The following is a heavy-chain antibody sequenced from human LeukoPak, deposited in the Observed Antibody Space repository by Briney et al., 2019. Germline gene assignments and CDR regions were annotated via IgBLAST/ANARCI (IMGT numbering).Heavy chain of an antibody. CDR2: ISSGSSYI. CDR1: GFTFSNYW. D-gene: IGHD3-22*01. J-gene: IGHJ4*02. V-gene: IGHV3-21*01. Sequence: GGSLRLSCAASGFTFSNYWMTWVRQAPGKGLKWVSSISSGSSYIYYADSVKGRFTISRDNAKNSLYLQMNRLRAEDTAVYYCAKDHLSGYIDYWGQGTLVTVSS. CDR3: AKDHLSGYIDY.